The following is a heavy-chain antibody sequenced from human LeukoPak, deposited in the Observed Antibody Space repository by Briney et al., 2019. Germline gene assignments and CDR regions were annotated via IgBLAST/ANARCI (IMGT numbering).Heavy chain of an antibody. Sequence: GGSLRLSCAASAFTLSTYSMTWVRQAPGKGLEWVSSIISSSSYIYYADSVKGRFTISRDNSKNTLYLQMNSLRAEDTAVYYCASQVYGSGPFDPWGQGTLVTVSS. CDR3: ASQVYGSGPFDP. CDR2: IISSSSYI. J-gene: IGHJ5*02. V-gene: IGHV3-21*01. CDR1: AFTLSTYS. D-gene: IGHD3-10*01.